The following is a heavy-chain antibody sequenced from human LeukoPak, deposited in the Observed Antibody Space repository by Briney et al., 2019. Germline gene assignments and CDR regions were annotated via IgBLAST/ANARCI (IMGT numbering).Heavy chain of an antibody. CDR2: IYFSGST. Sequence: SETLPLTCTVSGGSIRTTSYYWGWIRQSPGREPEWIGTIYFSGSTYYNPSLESRVTISEDTSNNQFSLKLNSVTAADTAVYYCARGGTFWDSWGQGTLVTVSS. CDR1: GGSIRTTSYY. J-gene: IGHJ4*02. D-gene: IGHD3-3*01. V-gene: IGHV4-39*07. CDR3: ARGGTFWDS.